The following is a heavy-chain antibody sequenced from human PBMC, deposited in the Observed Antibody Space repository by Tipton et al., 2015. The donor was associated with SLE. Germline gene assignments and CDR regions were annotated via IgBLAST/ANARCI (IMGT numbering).Heavy chain of an antibody. CDR3: ARLSIFSSGTYGMDV. CDR2: LYPGDSDT. V-gene: IGHV5-51*03. D-gene: IGHD6-19*01. CDR1: GYSFTSYW. Sequence: VQLVQSGAEVKKPGESLKISCKGSGYSFTSYWIGWVRQMPGKGREWMGILYPGDSDTRYSPSFQGQVTISADKSISTAYLQWRSLKASDTAMYYCARLSIFSSGTYGMDVWGQGTTVTVSS. J-gene: IGHJ6*02.